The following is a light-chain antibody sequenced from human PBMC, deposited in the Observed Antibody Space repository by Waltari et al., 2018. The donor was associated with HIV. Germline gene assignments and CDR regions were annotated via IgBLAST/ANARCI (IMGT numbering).Light chain of an antibody. V-gene: IGKV3-15*01. Sequence: EIVMTQSPATLSVSPGERATLSCRASQSIAGHLVWYQQKPGQAPRLLIDYASTRATGIPARFSGSGSGTEFTLTISSLQSEDFAVYYCQQFQDWPTFGGGTKVEIK. CDR2: YAS. J-gene: IGKJ4*01. CDR1: QSIAGH. CDR3: QQFQDWPT.